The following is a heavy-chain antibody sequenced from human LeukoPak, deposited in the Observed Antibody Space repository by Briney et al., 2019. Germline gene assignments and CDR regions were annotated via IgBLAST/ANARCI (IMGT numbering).Heavy chain of an antibody. D-gene: IGHD2-15*01. CDR2: INHSGST. V-gene: IGHV4-34*01. CDR3: ARVVVVVAKRFDP. CDR1: GGSFSGYY. J-gene: IGHJ5*02. Sequence: SETLSLTCAVYGGSFSGYYWSWIRQPPGKGLEWIGEINHSGSTNYNPSLKSRVTISVDTSKNQFSLKLSSVTAADTAVYYCARVVVVVAKRFDPWGQGTLVTASS.